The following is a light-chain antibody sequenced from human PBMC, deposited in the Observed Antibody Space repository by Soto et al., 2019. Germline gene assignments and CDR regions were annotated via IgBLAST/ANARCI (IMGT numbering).Light chain of an antibody. CDR3: SSYTSSSTYV. CDR1: SSDVGGYNY. V-gene: IGLV2-14*01. Sequence: ARTHPASVSGSPGQSITISCTGTSSDVGGYNYVSWYQQHPGKAPKLMIYEVSNRPSGVSNRFSGSKSGNTASLTISGLQAEDEADYYCSSYTSSSTYVFGTGTKVTVL. J-gene: IGLJ1*01. CDR2: EVS.